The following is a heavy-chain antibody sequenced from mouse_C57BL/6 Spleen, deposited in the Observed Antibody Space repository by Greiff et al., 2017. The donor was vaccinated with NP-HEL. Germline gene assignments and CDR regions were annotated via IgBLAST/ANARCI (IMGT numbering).Heavy chain of an antibody. CDR2: IYPGDGDT. Sequence: QVQLKQSGPELVKPGASVKISCKPSGYAFSSSWMNWVKQRPGKGLEWIGRIYPGDGDTNYNGKFKGKATLTADKSSSTAYMQLSSLTSEDSAVYFCARSATVRYWGQGTSVTVSS. D-gene: IGHD1-1*01. CDR3: ARSATVRY. J-gene: IGHJ4*01. V-gene: IGHV1-82*01. CDR1: GYAFSSSW.